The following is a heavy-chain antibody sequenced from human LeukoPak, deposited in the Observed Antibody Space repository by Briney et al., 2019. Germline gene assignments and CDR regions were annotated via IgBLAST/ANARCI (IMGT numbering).Heavy chain of an antibody. Sequence: GESLKISCKGSGYSFTSYWIGWVRQMPGKGLEWMGIIYPGDSDTRYSPSFQGQVTISADKSISTAYLQWSSLKASDTAMYYCARGEGLDYYGSGNYFDYWGQGTLVTVSS. D-gene: IGHD3-10*01. J-gene: IGHJ4*02. V-gene: IGHV5-51*01. CDR2: IYPGDSDT. CDR3: ARGEGLDYYGSGNYFDY. CDR1: GYSFTSYW.